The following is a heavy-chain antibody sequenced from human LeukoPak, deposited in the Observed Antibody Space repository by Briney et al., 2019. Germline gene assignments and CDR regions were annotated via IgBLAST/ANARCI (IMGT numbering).Heavy chain of an antibody. D-gene: IGHD3-3*01. CDR1: GGSFSGYY. J-gene: IGHJ3*02. CDR2: INHSGST. Sequence: PSETLSLTCAVYGGSFSGYYWSWIRQPPGKGLEWIGEINHSGSTNYNPSLKSRVTISVDTSKNQFSLKLSSVTAADTAVYYCARRRIFGVAIATGAFDTWGQGTMVTVSS. V-gene: IGHV4-34*01. CDR3: ARRRIFGVAIATGAFDT.